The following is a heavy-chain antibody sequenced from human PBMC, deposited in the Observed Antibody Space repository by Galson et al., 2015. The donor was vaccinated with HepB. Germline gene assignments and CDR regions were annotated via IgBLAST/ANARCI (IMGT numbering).Heavy chain of an antibody. CDR2: ISNNADST. CDR1: GFIFNSYA. Sequence: SLRLSCAASGFIFNSYAMNWVRQAPGKGLEYVSGISNNADSTYYADSVKGRFTISRDNSKNALYLQLSSPTTEDTAVYYCVKDHSTGYGASWFYFDYWGQGALVTVSS. D-gene: IGHD4/OR15-4a*01. CDR3: VKDHSTGYGASWFYFDY. V-gene: IGHV3-64D*06. J-gene: IGHJ4*02.